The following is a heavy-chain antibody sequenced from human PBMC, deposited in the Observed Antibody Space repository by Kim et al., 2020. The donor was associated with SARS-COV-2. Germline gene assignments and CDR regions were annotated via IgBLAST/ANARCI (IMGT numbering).Heavy chain of an antibody. V-gene: IGHV4-39*01. CDR1: GGSLSSSSYY. D-gene: IGHD6-19*01. J-gene: IGHJ6*03. CDR3: ARHQRYSSGWYGAFYYYYMDD. Sequence: SETLSLTCTVSGGSLSSSSYYWGWIRQPPGKGLEWIGTAYYSGNTYYNPSLKSRVTISGDTSKNQFSLKLGSVTAADTAVYHCARHQRYSSGWYGAFYYYYMDDWGKGTTVTVSS. CDR2: AYYSGNT.